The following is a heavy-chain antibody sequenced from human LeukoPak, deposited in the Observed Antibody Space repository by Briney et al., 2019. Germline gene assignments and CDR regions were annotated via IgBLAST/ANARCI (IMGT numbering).Heavy chain of an antibody. Sequence: SETLSLTCTVSGGSISSSSYYWGWIRQPPGKGLEWIGSIYYSGSTYYNPSLKSRVTISVDTSKNQFSLKLSSVTAADTAVYYCAREGYSSNRPRLTFDYWGQGTLVTVSS. V-gene: IGHV4-39*02. D-gene: IGHD6-13*01. J-gene: IGHJ4*02. CDR2: IYYSGST. CDR1: GGSISSSSYY. CDR3: AREGYSSNRPRLTFDY.